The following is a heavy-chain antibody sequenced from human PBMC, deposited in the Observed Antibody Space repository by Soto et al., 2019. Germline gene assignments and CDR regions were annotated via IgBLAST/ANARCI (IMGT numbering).Heavy chain of an antibody. Sequence: SETLSLTCTVPSDSISNYYWSWIRQPAGKGLEWIGRIYTSGSTDYNPSLKSRVTISIDTSKNQFSLKVTSMTAADTAVYYCARERREQIHDGYDIDYWGQGTLVTVSS. J-gene: IGHJ4*02. D-gene: IGHD5-12*01. CDR1: SDSISNYY. CDR3: ARERREQIHDGYDIDY. CDR2: IYTSGST. V-gene: IGHV4-4*07.